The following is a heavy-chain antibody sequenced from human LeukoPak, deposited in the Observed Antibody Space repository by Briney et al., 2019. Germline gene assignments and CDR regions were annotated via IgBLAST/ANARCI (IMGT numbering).Heavy chain of an antibody. CDR2: IYYSGST. Sequence: PSETLSLTCTVSGGSISSYYWSWIRQPPGKGLEWIGYIYYSGSTNYNPSLKSRVTISVDTSKNQFSLKLSSVTAADTAVNYCARYIAAAGTFDYWGQGTLVTVSS. J-gene: IGHJ4*02. V-gene: IGHV4-59*08. CDR3: ARYIAAAGTFDY. CDR1: GGSISSYY. D-gene: IGHD6-13*01.